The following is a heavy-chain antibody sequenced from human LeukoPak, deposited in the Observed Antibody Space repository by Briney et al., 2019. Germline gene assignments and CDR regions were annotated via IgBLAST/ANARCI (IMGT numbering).Heavy chain of an antibody. CDR2: IYYTGRT. Sequence: SETLSLTCTVFGGAVTSDYWSWIRQPPGKGLEWIGYIYYTGRTSYNPSLESRVSISVDMSKNQFSLKVSSVTAADTAVYYCARPNRNYWHFDLWGRGTLVTVSS. D-gene: IGHD4/OR15-4a*01. V-gene: IGHV4-59*02. CDR1: GGAVTSDY. CDR3: ARPNRNYWHFDL. J-gene: IGHJ2*01.